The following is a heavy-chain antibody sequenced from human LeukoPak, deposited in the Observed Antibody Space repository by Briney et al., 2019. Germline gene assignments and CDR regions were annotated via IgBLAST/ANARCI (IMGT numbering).Heavy chain of an antibody. Sequence: GGSLRLSCAGSGFSFSTYDMLWVRQAPGKGLEWVSAIGSGGDTYYAGSVKGRYTISRGSANNSFYLQMNSLNAGDTAVYFCARAVAGTDEIDSWGQGTLVTVSS. CDR3: ARAVAGTDEIDS. CDR1: GFSFSTYD. J-gene: IGHJ4*02. V-gene: IGHV3-13*01. CDR2: IGSGGDT. D-gene: IGHD6-19*01.